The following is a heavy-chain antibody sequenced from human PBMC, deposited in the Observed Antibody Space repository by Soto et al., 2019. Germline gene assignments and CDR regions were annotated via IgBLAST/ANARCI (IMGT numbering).Heavy chain of an antibody. Sequence: SVKVSCKASGGTFSSYAISWVRQAPGQGLEWMGGIIPIFGTANYAQKFQGRVTITADESTSTAYMELSSLRSEDTAVYYCARGNSSSEKNFGRLDYWGQGTLVTVSS. CDR2: IIPIFGTA. V-gene: IGHV1-69*13. J-gene: IGHJ4*02. CDR3: ARGNSSSEKNFGRLDY. D-gene: IGHD6-6*01. CDR1: GGTFSSYA.